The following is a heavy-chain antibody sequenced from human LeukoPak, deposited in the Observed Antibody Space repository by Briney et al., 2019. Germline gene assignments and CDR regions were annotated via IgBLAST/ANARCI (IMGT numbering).Heavy chain of an antibody. V-gene: IGHV3-15*01. CDR1: GFTFSNAG. D-gene: IGHD3-3*01. J-gene: IGHJ3*02. CDR2: IKTKSEGGTT. CDR3: TTDHMVWLRFGAFDI. Sequence: TAGGSLRLSCTASGFTFSNAGMNWVHQAPGKGLEWVGRIKTKSEGGTTDYAAPVKGRFTISRNDSKNTPYLQMNSLKTEDTAVYYCTTDHMVWLRFGAFDIWGQGTMVTVSS.